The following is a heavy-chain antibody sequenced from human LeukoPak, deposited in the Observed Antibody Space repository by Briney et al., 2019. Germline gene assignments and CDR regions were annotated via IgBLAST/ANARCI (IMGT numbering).Heavy chain of an antibody. Sequence: GSLRLSCAASGFTFSTYAMHWVRQAPGKGLEWVAVVSNDAYNKYYSDSVKGRFTISRDNSKNTLYLQMNSLRAEDTAVYYCAKVRYYDSSGYYYWGQGTLVTVSS. CDR3: AKVRYYDSSGYYY. CDR2: VSNDAYNK. J-gene: IGHJ4*02. V-gene: IGHV3-30-3*01. D-gene: IGHD3-22*01. CDR1: GFTFSTYA.